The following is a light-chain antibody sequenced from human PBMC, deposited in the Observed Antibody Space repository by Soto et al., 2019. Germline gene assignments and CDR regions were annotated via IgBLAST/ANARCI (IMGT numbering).Light chain of an antibody. Sequence: DIQMTQSPSTLSASVGDRVTITCRASQSISSWLAWYQQKPGKAPKLLIYKASSLESGVPSRFSGGGSGTEFTLTISSLQPDDFATYYCQQYNSYETFGQGTKVEIK. CDR3: QQYNSYET. J-gene: IGKJ1*01. V-gene: IGKV1-5*03. CDR1: QSISSW. CDR2: KAS.